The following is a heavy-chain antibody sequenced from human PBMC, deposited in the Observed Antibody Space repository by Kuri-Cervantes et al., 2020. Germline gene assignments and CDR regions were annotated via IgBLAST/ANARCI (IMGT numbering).Heavy chain of an antibody. V-gene: IGHV4-61*01. CDR2: IYNTGST. J-gene: IGHJ3*02. CDR3: ARGGSSPKNDAFDI. D-gene: IGHD6-13*01. CDR1: GGSVSSGSYF. Sequence: SETLSLTCSVSGGSVSSGSYFWSWIRQPPGKGLEGIGHIYNTGSTNYNPALKSRVTISVDTSKNQFSLKLSSVTAADTAVYYCARGGSSPKNDAFDIWGQGTMVTVSS.